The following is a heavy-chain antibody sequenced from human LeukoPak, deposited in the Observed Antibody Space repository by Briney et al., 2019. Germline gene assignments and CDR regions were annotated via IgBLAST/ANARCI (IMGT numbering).Heavy chain of an antibody. V-gene: IGHV4-34*01. CDR3: AREATVYDWLDP. D-gene: IGHD4-17*01. CDR2: INHSGST. Sequence: SETLSLTCAVYGGSFSGYYWSWIRQPPGKGLEWIGEINHSGSTNYNPSLKSRVTISVDTSKNQFSLKLSSVTAADTAVYYCAREATVYDWLDPWGQGTLVTVSS. CDR1: GGSFSGYY. J-gene: IGHJ5*02.